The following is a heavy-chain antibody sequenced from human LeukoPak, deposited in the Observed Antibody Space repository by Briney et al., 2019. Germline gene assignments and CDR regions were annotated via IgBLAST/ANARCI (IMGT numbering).Heavy chain of an antibody. CDR1: GFTFSSYA. CDR3: AKHSTYCSGGSCQEDFDY. Sequence: PGGSLRLSCAASGFTFSSYAMSWVRQAPGKGLEWVSGISGSGGSTYYADSVKGRFTISRDNSRNTLYLQMNSPRAEDTAVYYCAKHSTYCSGGSCQEDFDYWGQGTLVTVSS. J-gene: IGHJ4*02. D-gene: IGHD2-15*01. V-gene: IGHV3-23*01. CDR2: ISGSGGST.